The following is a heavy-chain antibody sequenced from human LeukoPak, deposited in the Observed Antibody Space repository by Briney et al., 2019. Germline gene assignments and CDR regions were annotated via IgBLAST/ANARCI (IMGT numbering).Heavy chain of an antibody. CDR3: ATSRVFDY. V-gene: IGHV3-11*04. J-gene: IGHJ4*01. Sequence: PGGSLRLSCQASGFTLSDYFMNWIRQAPGKGLEWLSFINPDGDNIYYADSVKGRFTISRDNAKNILYLEMTSLRMEDAGLYYCATSRVFDYWGHGTLVSVSA. CDR2: INPDGDNI. D-gene: IGHD6-6*01. CDR1: GFTLSDYF.